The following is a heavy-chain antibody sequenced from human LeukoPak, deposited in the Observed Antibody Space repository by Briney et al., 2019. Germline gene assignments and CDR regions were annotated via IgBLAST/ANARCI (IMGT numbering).Heavy chain of an antibody. CDR3: AHRFTYGYCSGGSCYSGPFDY. J-gene: IGHJ4*02. Sequence: ESGPTLVNPTQTLTLTCTFSGFSLSTSGVGVGWIRQPPGKALEWLALIYWGDDKRYSPSLKSRLTITKDTSKNQVVLTMTNMDPVDTATYYCAHRFTYGYCSGGSCYSGPFDYWGQGTLVTVSS. CDR2: IYWGDDK. CDR1: GFSLSTSGVG. V-gene: IGHV2-5*02. D-gene: IGHD2-15*01.